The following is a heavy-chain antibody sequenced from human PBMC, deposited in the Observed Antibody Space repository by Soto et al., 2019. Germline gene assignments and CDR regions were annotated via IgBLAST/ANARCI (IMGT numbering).Heavy chain of an antibody. CDR2: ISYDGSNK. D-gene: IGHD2-15*01. Sequence: QVQLVESGGGVVQPGRSLRLSCAASGFPFSSHGMHWVRQAPGKGLEWVALISYDGSNKYYTDSVKGRFTISRDNSKTTLYLPMSSLRAEDTAVYYCAGGQYYFDYCGQGTLVSVSS. CDR3: AGGQYYFDY. J-gene: IGHJ4*02. CDR1: GFPFSSHG. V-gene: IGHV3-30*03.